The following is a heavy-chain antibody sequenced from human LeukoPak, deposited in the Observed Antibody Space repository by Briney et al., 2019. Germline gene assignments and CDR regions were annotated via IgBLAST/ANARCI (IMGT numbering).Heavy chain of an antibody. D-gene: IGHD5-18*01. CDR1: GYTFTSYY. V-gene: IGHV1-46*01. CDR2: INPSGGST. Sequence: ASVKVSCKASGYTFTSYYMHWVRQAPGQGLEWMGIINPSGGSTSYAQKLQGRVTMTTDTSTSTAYMELRSLRSDDTAVYYCARGRGYSYGSDYWGQGTLVTVSS. CDR3: ARGRGYSYGSDY. J-gene: IGHJ4*02.